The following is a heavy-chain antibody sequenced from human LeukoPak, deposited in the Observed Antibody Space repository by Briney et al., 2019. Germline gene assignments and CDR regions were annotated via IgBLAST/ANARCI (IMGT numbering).Heavy chain of an antibody. D-gene: IGHD1-26*01. Sequence: GGSLRLSCAASGFTFDDYDMSWVRQAPGKGLEWVSAISGSGGSTYYADSVKGRFTISRDNSKNTLYLQMNSLRAEDTAVYYCAKDLVGATSRWGQGTLVTVSS. V-gene: IGHV3-23*01. CDR1: GFTFDDYD. CDR2: ISGSGGST. J-gene: IGHJ4*02. CDR3: AKDLVGATSR.